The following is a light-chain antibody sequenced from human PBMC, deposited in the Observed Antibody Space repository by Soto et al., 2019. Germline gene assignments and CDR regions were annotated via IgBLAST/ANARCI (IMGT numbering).Light chain of an antibody. J-gene: IGKJ5*01. V-gene: IGKV3-20*01. CDR1: EIITSDY. CDR2: GAS. CDR3: QHFGGTTFT. Sequence: EIVLTQSPDTLSLSPVERATLSCMASEIITSDYLAWYQQTRGQAPRLLIYGASFRATGVPGRFSGSGSGTDFTLTISRLEPGDFAVYYCQHFGGTTFTFGQGTRLEI.